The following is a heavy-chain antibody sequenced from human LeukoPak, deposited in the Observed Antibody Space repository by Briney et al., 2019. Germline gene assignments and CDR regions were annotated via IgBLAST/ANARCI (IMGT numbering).Heavy chain of an antibody. CDR1: GFTVSSNY. D-gene: IGHD3-9*01. J-gene: IGHJ5*02. CDR2: IYSGGST. CDR3: ARSPTGSYSGWFDP. Sequence: GGSLRLSRAASGFTVSSNYMSWVRQAPGKGLEWVSVIYSGGSTYYADSVKGRFTISRHNSKNTLYLQMNSLRAEDTAVYYCARSPTGSYSGWFDPWGQGTLVTVSS. V-gene: IGHV3-53*04.